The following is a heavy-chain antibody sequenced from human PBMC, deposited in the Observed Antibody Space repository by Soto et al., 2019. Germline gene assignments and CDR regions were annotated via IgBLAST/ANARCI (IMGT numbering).Heavy chain of an antibody. CDR2: INEDGSEK. CDR3: ARDLFDY. CDR1: GFTVSNYW. V-gene: IGHV3-7*01. Sequence: EVQLVESGGGLVQPGGSLRLSCAASGFTVSNYWINWVRHAPGKGLEWVAKINEDGSEKYYVDSAKGRFTISRDNAKKSLYLQMSSLRAEETAVYYCARDLFDYWGQGTLVTVSS. J-gene: IGHJ4*02.